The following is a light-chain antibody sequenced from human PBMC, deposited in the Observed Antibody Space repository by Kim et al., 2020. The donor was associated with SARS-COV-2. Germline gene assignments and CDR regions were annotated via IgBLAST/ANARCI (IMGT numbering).Light chain of an antibody. CDR1: SNDVGYYNY. Sequence: QSVTISCTGTSNDVGYYNYVSWYQHRPGKGPKVLIYEVTKRPSGVPDRFSGSRSGNTAFLTVSGLQAEDEADYYCSSYAGTNRPFVFGTGTRSPS. CDR2: EVT. J-gene: IGLJ1*01. CDR3: SSYAGTNRPFV. V-gene: IGLV2-8*01.